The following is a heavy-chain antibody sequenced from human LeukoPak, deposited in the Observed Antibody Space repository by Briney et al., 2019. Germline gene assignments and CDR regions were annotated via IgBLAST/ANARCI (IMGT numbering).Heavy chain of an antibody. CDR2: TSSNGGST. Sequence: GGSLRLSCAASGFTFSSYAMHWVRQAPGKGLEYVSATSSNGGSTYYANSVKGRFTISRDNSKNTLYLQMGSLRAEDMAVYYCARDRGCSSTSCPPDFDYWGQGTLVTVSS. J-gene: IGHJ4*02. CDR3: ARDRGCSSTSCPPDFDY. V-gene: IGHV3-64*01. CDR1: GFTFSSYA. D-gene: IGHD2-2*01.